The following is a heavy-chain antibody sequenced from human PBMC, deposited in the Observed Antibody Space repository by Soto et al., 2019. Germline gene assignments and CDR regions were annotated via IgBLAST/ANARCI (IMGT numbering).Heavy chain of an antibody. CDR1: GFTFSNYA. V-gene: IGHV3-48*03. CDR3: ARYGTRADW. D-gene: IGHD1-1*01. CDR2: ISSSGITT. J-gene: IGHJ4*02. Sequence: EVQLVESGGGFVQPGGSLRLSCAASGFTFSNYAMNWVRKAPGKGLEWISYISSSGITTYYADFAAGRFTISRDNAKESLYLHLNSLRVEDTAVYYCARYGTRADWWGLGTQVTVSS.